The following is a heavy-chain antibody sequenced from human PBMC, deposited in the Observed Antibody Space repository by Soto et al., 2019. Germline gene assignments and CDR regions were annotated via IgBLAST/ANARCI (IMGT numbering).Heavy chain of an antibody. J-gene: IGHJ4*02. D-gene: IGHD3-16*01. Sequence: TSETLSLTCTVSGGSISSCDYYWSWIRQPPGKGLEWIGYISNGGSTFYNPALKSRLTISIDVSKTQFSLKLTSVTAADTAVYYCARAHGGESNDLGYYCDYCGQGILVT. CDR3: ARAHGGESNDLGYYCDY. CDR2: ISNGGST. V-gene: IGHV4-30-4*01. CDR1: GGSISSCDYY.